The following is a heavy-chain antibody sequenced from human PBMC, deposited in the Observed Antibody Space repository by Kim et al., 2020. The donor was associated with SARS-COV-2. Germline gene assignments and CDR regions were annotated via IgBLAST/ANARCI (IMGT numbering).Heavy chain of an antibody. CDR3: AKRTITEWYFDL. Sequence: YYADSVKGRFTISRDNSKNTLYLQMNSLRAEDTAVYYCAKRTITEWYFDLWGRGTLVTVSS. J-gene: IGHJ2*01. V-gene: IGHV3-23*01.